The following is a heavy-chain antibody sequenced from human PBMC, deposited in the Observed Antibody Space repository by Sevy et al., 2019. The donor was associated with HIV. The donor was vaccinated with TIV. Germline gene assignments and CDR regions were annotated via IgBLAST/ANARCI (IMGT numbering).Heavy chain of an antibody. V-gene: IGHV4-59*02. CDR3: ARGGAGYGTN. J-gene: IGHJ4*02. CDR1: GGSVIGHY. CDR2: IYYSGIT. D-gene: IGHD6-13*01. Sequence: SETLSLTCTVSGGSVIGHYWTWIRQPPGKGLEWIGYIYYSGITNYNPSLKSRVTMSADTSKNQVSLKLTSVTAADTAVYYCARGGAGYGTNWGQGTLVTVSS.